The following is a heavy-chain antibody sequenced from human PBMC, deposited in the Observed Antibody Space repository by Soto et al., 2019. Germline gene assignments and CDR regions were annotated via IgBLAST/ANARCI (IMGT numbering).Heavy chain of an antibody. D-gene: IGHD5-18*01. J-gene: IGHJ4*02. V-gene: IGHV3-49*04. CDR2: IRSKAYGGTT. CDR3: TRGDNVDTAMAPTFDY. Sequence: EVQLVESGGGLVQPGRSLRLSCTASGFTFGDYAMSWVRQAPGKGLEWVGFIRSKAYGGTTEYAASVKGRFTISRDDSKSIAYLQMNSLKTEDTAVYYCTRGDNVDTAMAPTFDYWGQGTLVTVSS. CDR1: GFTFGDYA.